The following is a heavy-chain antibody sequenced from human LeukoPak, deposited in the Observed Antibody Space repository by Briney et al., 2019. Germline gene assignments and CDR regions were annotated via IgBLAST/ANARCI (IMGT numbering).Heavy chain of an antibody. J-gene: IGHJ4*02. CDR1: GFTFSSYA. CDR2: ISCSDGTT. V-gene: IGHV3-23*01. D-gene: IGHD1-1*01. Sequence: GGSLRLSCAASGFTFSSYAMSWVRQAPGKGLEWVSAISCSDGTTYYADSVKGRFTISRDNSKYTLSLQMNSLRAGDTAVYYCAKVGNWQYDHKDYWGQGTLVTVSS. CDR3: AKVGNWQYDHKDY.